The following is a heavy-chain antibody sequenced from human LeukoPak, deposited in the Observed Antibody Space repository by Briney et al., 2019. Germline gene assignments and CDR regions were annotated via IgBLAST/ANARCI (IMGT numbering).Heavy chain of an antibody. Sequence: GESLKISCKGSGYSFTTYWIGWVRQMPGKGLEWMGIIYPGDSDTRYSPSFQGQVTISADKSISTAYLQWSSLKASDTAMYYCARHIRVPGIRSYSSGYYYPVHGLGDYWGQGTLVTVSS. D-gene: IGHD3-22*01. CDR2: IYPGDSDT. CDR3: ARHIRVPGIRSYSSGYYYPVHGLGDY. V-gene: IGHV5-51*01. CDR1: GYSFTTYW. J-gene: IGHJ4*02.